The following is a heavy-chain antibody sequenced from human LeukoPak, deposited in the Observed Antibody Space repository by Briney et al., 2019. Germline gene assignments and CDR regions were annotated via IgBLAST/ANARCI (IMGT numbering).Heavy chain of an antibody. J-gene: IGHJ4*02. V-gene: IGHV3-53*01. CDR2: IYSDGRT. Sequence: GGSLRLSCAASGFAVSSKYMSWVRQAPGEGLEWVSVIYSDGRTYYADSVKGRFTISRDISKNTLFLQMTSLRAEDTAVYYCAKVKGWYGEGYFDYWGQGTLVTVSS. D-gene: IGHD3-10*01. CDR1: GFAVSSKY. CDR3: AKVKGWYGEGYFDY.